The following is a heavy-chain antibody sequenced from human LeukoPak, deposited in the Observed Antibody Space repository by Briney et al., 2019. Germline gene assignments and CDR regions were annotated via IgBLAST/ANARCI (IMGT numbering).Heavy chain of an antibody. D-gene: IGHD6-13*01. CDR3: ARGTTAAAGIFDC. J-gene: IGHJ4*02. CDR1: GGSISSYY. V-gene: IGHV4-4*07. Sequence: PSDTLSLTCSVSGGSISSYYWSWVRQPAGKGLEWIGRIYSSGSTNYNPSLNGRVTMSVDTSNNQFSLRLTSVTAADTAVYYCARGTTAAAGIFDCWGQGTLVTVSS. CDR2: IYSSGST.